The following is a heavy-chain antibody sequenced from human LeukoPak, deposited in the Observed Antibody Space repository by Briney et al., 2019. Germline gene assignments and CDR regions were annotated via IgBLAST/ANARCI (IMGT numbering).Heavy chain of an antibody. CDR3: ARGSGGACSSTSCIYYYGMDV. V-gene: IGHV3-30*04. Sequence: PGRSLRLSCAASGFTFSSYAMHWVRQAPGKGLEWVAVISYDGSNKYYADFVEGRFTISRDNSKNTLYLQMNSLRAEDTAVYYCARGSGGACSSTSCIYYYGMDVWGQGTTVTVSS. CDR1: GFTFSSYA. D-gene: IGHD2-2*01. CDR2: ISYDGSNK. J-gene: IGHJ6*02.